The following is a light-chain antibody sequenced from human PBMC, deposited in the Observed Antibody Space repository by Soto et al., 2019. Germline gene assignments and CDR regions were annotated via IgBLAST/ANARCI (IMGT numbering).Light chain of an antibody. Sequence: QSALTQPRSVSGSPGQSVTISCTGTSSDVGGYDFVSWYQQHPGKAPKRMISDVSKRPSGVPDRFSGSKSGNTASLTISGLQAEDEADYYCCSYAGDLALFGGGTKVTVL. CDR3: CSYAGDLAL. CDR2: DVS. CDR1: SSDVGGYDF. J-gene: IGLJ2*01. V-gene: IGLV2-11*01.